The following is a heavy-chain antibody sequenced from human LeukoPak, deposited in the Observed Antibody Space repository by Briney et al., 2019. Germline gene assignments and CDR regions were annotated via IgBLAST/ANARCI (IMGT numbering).Heavy chain of an antibody. J-gene: IGHJ4*02. V-gene: IGHV1-2*06. CDR2: IIPNSGGT. D-gene: IGHD6-6*01. CDR1: GYTFTGYY. Sequence: ASVKVSCKASGYTFTGYYMHWVRQAPGQGLEWMGRIIPNSGGTNYAQKFQGRVTMTRDTSISTAYMELSTLRSDDTAVYYCARPSSSSDFDYWGQGTLVTVSS. CDR3: ARPSSSSDFDY.